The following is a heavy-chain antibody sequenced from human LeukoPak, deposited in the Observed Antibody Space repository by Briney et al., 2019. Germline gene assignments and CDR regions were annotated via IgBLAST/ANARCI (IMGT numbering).Heavy chain of an antibody. CDR3: ARDLADPEYYYDSSGYY. CDR2: IKQDGSEK. J-gene: IGHJ4*02. Sequence: GGSLRLSCAASGFTFSSYWMSWVRQAPGKGLEWVANIKQDGSEKYYVDSVKGRFTISRDNAKNSLYLQMNSLRAEDTAVYYCARDLADPEYYYDSSGYYWGQGTLATVSS. D-gene: IGHD3-22*01. V-gene: IGHV3-7*05. CDR1: GFTFSSYW.